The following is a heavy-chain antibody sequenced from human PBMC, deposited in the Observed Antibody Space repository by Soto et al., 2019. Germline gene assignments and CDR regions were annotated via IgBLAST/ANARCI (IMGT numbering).Heavy chain of an antibody. Sequence: QVQLHQWGAGLVRPSETLALTCAVNGGSFSTNHWNWIRQSPGKGLEWIGEISPDGATNCNPTLKSRLSMSVETSKRQFFLHLTSVTAADTAVYFCARGLAAQSFYFDFWGQGTLVTVSS. CDR2: ISPDGAT. J-gene: IGHJ4*02. CDR3: ARGLAAQSFYFDF. CDR1: GGSFSTNH. D-gene: IGHD3-16*02. V-gene: IGHV4-34*01.